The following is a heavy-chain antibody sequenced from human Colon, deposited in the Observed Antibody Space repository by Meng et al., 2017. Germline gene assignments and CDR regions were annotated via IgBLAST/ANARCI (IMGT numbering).Heavy chain of an antibody. Sequence: VHCGARVQGPGAYVEVPCKPSGYPSSHYALHWVRQAPGQRLEWMGWINPGNGDTKSSHKFQGRLTITRDTSASTAYMELSSLRSEDTAVYYCAKDQDFGGTPDSWGQGTLVTVSS. CDR1: GYPSSHYA. J-gene: IGHJ4*02. CDR2: INPGNGDT. CDR3: AKDQDFGGTPDS. D-gene: IGHD4-23*01. V-gene: IGHV1-3*01.